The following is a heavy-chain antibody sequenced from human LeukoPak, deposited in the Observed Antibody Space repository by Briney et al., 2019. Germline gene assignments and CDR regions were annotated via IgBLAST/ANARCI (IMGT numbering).Heavy chain of an antibody. CDR3: AREDRLSPYYYYMDV. D-gene: IGHD3-16*01. J-gene: IGHJ6*03. Sequence: GGSLRLSCAASGFTFSSYAMSWGRQAPGKVLEWVSAISGSGGSTYYADSVKGWFTMFRDNSKKPLYLQMNSLRAEDTAVYDCAREDRLSPYYYYMDVWGKGTTVTVSS. V-gene: IGHV3-23*01. CDR2: ISGSGGST. CDR1: GFTFSSYA.